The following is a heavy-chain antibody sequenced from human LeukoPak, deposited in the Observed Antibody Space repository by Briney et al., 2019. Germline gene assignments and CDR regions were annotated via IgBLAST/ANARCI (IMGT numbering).Heavy chain of an antibody. CDR3: AILMRGPWRIYS. V-gene: IGHV4-4*09. D-gene: IGHD1-26*01. CDR2: IFTIGSS. CDR1: GDSIRSDS. J-gene: IGHJ4*02. Sequence: SETLSLTCSVSGDSIRSDSWSWIRQFPGGGLEWIGYIFTIGSSNYNPSLRSRVTISGDTSMNQFSLSLNSVTAAHTTVYFCAILMRGPWRIYSWGQGTLVTVSS.